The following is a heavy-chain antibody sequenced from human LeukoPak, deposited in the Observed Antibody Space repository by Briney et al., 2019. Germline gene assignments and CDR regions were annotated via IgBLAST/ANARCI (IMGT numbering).Heavy chain of an antibody. Sequence: KPSETLSLTCAVYGGSFSGYYWSWIRQPPGKGLERIGEINHSGSTNYNPSLKSRVTISVDTSKNQFSLKLSSVTAADTAVYYCARGGNCSGGSCYMSRSHFQHWGQGTLVTVSS. J-gene: IGHJ1*01. D-gene: IGHD2-15*01. CDR1: GGSFSGYY. V-gene: IGHV4-34*01. CDR3: ARGGNCSGGSCYMSRSHFQH. CDR2: INHSGST.